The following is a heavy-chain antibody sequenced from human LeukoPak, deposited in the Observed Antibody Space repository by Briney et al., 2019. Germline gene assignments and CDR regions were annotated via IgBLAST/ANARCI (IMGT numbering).Heavy chain of an antibody. Sequence: HPGGSLRLSCAASGFTFDDYAMHWVRQAPGKGLEWVSGISWNSGSIGYADSVKGRFTISRDNAKNSLYLQMNSLRAEDTAVYYCARDSAAAGMDYWGQGTLVTVSS. CDR2: ISWNSGSI. J-gene: IGHJ4*02. V-gene: IGHV3-9*01. CDR1: GFTFDDYA. CDR3: ARDSAAAGMDY. D-gene: IGHD6-13*01.